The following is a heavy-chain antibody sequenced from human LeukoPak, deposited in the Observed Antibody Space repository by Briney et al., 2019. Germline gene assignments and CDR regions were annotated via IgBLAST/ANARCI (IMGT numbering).Heavy chain of an antibody. V-gene: IGHV1-2*06. CDR3: VRGPRSGYESPFYFYGLDV. Sequence: GSVKVSCKASGYSFTDYYMHWVRQAPGQGLEWMGRINPNSGGTNYAQKFQGRVTMTRDTSINTACMELSRLRSDDTAVYYCVRGPRSGYESPFYFYGLDVWGQGTTVTVSS. D-gene: IGHD3-22*01. J-gene: IGHJ6*02. CDR1: GYSFTDYY. CDR2: INPNSGGT.